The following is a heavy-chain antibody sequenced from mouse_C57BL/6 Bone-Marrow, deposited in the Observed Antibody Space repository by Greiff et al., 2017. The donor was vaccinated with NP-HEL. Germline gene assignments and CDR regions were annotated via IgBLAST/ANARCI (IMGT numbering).Heavy chain of an antibody. CDR2: ISNGGGST. J-gene: IGHJ3*01. Sequence: DVKLVESGGGLVQPGGSLKLSCAASGFTFSDYYMYWVRQTPEKRLEWVAYISNGGGSTYYPDTVKGRFTLSRDNAKNTLYLQMHRLKSEDTAMYYCASHSGYSHAYWGQGTLVTVSA. CDR3: ASHSGYSHAY. CDR1: GFTFSDYY. D-gene: IGHD2-12*01. V-gene: IGHV5-12*01.